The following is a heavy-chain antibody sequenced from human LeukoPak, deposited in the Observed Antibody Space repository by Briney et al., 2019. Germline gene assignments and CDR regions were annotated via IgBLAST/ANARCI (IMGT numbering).Heavy chain of an antibody. Sequence: ASVKVSCKASGYTFTSYYMHWVRQAPGQGLEWMGIINPSGGSTSYAQKFQGRVTMTRDTSTSTVYMELSSLRSEDTAVYYCSAEADCTNGVCELGYWGQGTLVTVSS. CDR3: SAEADCTNGVCELGY. J-gene: IGHJ4*02. D-gene: IGHD2-8*01. CDR1: GYTFTSYY. V-gene: IGHV1-46*01. CDR2: INPSGGST.